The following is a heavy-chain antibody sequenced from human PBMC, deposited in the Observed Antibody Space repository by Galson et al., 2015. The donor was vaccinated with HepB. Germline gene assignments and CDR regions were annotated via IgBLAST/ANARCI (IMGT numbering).Heavy chain of an antibody. J-gene: IGHJ3*02. V-gene: IGHV3-30*03. CDR2: ISYDGSNK. CDR3: ASAIQLWPYDAFDI. Sequence: SLRLSCAASGFTFSSYGMHWVRQAPGKGLEWVAVISYDGSNKYYADSVKGRFTISRDNSKNTLYLQMNSLRAEDTAVYYCASAIQLWPYDAFDIWGQGTMVTVSS. CDR1: GFTFSSYG. D-gene: IGHD5-18*01.